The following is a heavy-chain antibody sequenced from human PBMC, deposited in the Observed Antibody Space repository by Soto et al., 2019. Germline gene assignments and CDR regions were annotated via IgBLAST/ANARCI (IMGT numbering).Heavy chain of an antibody. CDR3: ASYGDYVGFDY. V-gene: IGHV4-59*01. J-gene: IGHJ4*02. D-gene: IGHD4-17*01. CDR1: GGSISSYY. CDR2: IYYSGST. Sequence: TSETLSLTCTVSGGSISSYYWSWIRQPPGKGLEWIGYIYYSGSTNYNPSLKSRVTISVDTSKNQFSLKLSSVTAADTAVYYCASYGDYVGFDYWGQGTLVTVSS.